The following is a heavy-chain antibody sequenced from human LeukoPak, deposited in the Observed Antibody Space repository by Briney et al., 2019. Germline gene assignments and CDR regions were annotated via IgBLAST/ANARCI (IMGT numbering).Heavy chain of an antibody. CDR1: GFTFSSYA. CDR2: ISGSGGST. D-gene: IGHD3-22*01. V-gene: IGHV3-23*01. Sequence: GGSLRLSCAASGFTFSSYAMSWVRQAPGKGLEWVSVISGSGGSTYYADSVKGRFTISRDNSKNTLYLQMNSLRAEDTAVYYCAKDRGINYYDSSGYYRWGQGTLVTVSS. CDR3: AKDRGINYYDSSGYYR. J-gene: IGHJ5*02.